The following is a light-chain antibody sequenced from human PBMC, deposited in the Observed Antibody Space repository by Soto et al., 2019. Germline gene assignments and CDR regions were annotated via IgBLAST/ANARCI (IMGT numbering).Light chain of an antibody. CDR3: CSYAGSDTFA. J-gene: IGLJ2*01. V-gene: IGLV2-23*02. CDR1: SIGNYDF. Sequence: QSALTQPASVSGPPEQPIAISCTGASIGNYDFVSWYQQHPCKAPKLIIYDVTQRPSGVSKRFSGSKSGNTASLTISGLQSEDEADYYCCSYAGSDTFAFGGGTKLTVL. CDR2: DVT.